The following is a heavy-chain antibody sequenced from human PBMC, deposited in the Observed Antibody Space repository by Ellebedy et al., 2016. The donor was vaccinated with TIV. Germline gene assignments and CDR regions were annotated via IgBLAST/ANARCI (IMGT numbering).Heavy chain of an antibody. V-gene: IGHV1-2*04. J-gene: IGHJ4*02. CDR1: GYTFTGYY. Sequence: AASVKVSCKASGYTFTGYYMHWVRQAPGQGLEWMGWINPNSGGTNYAQKFQGWVTMTRDTSTSTAYMELSRLRSDDTAVYYCARAESYSYGFWFDYWGQGTLVTVSS. CDR2: INPNSGGT. CDR3: ARAESYSYGFWFDY. D-gene: IGHD5-18*01.